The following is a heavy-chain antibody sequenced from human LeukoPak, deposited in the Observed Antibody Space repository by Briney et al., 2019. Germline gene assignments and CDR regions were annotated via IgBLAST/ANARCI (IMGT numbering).Heavy chain of an antibody. CDR2: IIPIFGTA. V-gene: IGHV1-69*13. D-gene: IGHD2-15*01. CDR3: ARDRCSGGSCYYFDY. Sequence: GASVKVSCKASGGTFSSYAISWVRQAPGQGLEWMGGIIPIFGTANYAQKFQGRVTITADESTSTAYMELSSLRSEDTAVYYCARDRCSGGSCYYFDYWGQGTLVTVSS. J-gene: IGHJ4*02. CDR1: GGTFSSYA.